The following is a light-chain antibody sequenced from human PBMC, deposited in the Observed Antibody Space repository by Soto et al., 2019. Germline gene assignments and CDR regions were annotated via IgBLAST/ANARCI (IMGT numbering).Light chain of an antibody. Sequence: DIQMTHHISNLSQSVGDRVNITCRPGQNIGRWLAWYTQKPGTAPNILIYHASNLRGGVPSRVSGDVSGKEVTLTISSLQPDDIATDAGQPSNSYSWTFGQGAKVDIK. CDR1: QNIGRW. CDR3: QPSNSYSWT. CDR2: HAS. V-gene: IGKV1-5*01. J-gene: IGKJ1*01.